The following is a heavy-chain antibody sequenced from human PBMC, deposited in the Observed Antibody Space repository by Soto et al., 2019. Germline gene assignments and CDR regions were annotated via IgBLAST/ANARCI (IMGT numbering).Heavy chain of an antibody. CDR1: GYTFTRYG. J-gene: IGHJ6*02. CDR3: ARDTSNDYYYDGMDV. D-gene: IGHD2-8*01. Sequence: QVQLVQSGAEVKKPGASVKVSCKASGYTFTRYGISWVRQAPGQGVVWMGWISACNGNTNYAQKLQGRVTKTTNTSTSTAYMELRSLRSDDTAVYYCARDTSNDYYYDGMDVWGQGTTVTVSS. CDR2: ISACNGNT. V-gene: IGHV1-18*01.